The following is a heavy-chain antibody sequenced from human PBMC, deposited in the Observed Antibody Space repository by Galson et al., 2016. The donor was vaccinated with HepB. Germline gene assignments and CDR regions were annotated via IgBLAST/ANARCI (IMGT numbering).Heavy chain of an antibody. CDR1: GYTFTTYA. CDR2: INAGNGNT. CDR3: ARGSYTSGNDF. V-gene: IGHV1-3*01. Sequence: SVKVSCKASGYTFTTYAMHWVRQAPGQRLEWMGWINAGNGNTRYAQKLQGRVTITRDTSASTAYMELSSLRSEDTAMYYCARGSYTSGNDFWGQGTLVTVSS. D-gene: IGHD3-22*01. J-gene: IGHJ4*02.